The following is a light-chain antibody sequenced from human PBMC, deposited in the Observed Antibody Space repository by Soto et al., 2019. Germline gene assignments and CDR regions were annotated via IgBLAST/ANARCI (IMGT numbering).Light chain of an antibody. CDR1: QSIHTS. CDR2: GAS. V-gene: IGKV3D-15*01. J-gene: IGKJ1*01. CDR3: QQYNNWPRT. Sequence: TQSPATLSLSPGERATLSCGASQSIHTSLAWYQQKPGQAPRLLIYGASNRATGIPDRFSGSGSGTDFTLTISSLQSEDFAVYYCQQYNNWPRTFGQGTKVDIK.